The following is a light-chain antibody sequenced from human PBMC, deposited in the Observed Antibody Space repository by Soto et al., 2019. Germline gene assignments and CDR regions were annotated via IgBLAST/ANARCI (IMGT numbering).Light chain of an antibody. V-gene: IGKV3-11*01. CDR1: QSVSTY. CDR3: QQRSNWPPP. Sequence: EIVLTQSPATLSLSPGERATLSGRASQSVSTYLAWYQQKPGQAPRLLIYDASKRATGIPARFSGSGSGTEFTLTITRLEPEDFAVYYCQQRSNWPPPVGGETKVEIK. CDR2: DAS. J-gene: IGKJ4*01.